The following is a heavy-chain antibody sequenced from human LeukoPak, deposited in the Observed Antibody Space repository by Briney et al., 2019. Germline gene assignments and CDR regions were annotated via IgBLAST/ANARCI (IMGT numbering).Heavy chain of an antibody. CDR2: IGAYNGNT. CDR1: GYTFTSYG. CDR3: ARVDIVVVPAAYDP. Sequence: ASVKVSCKASGYTFTSYGISWVRQAPGQGLEWMGWIGAYNGNTNYAQKLQGRVTMTTDTSASTAYMELRSLRSDDTAVYYCARVDIVVVPAAYDPWGQGTLVTVSS. V-gene: IGHV1-18*01. D-gene: IGHD2-2*03. J-gene: IGHJ5*02.